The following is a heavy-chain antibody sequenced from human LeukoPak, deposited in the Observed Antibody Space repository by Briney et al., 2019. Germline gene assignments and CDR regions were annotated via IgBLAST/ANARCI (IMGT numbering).Heavy chain of an antibody. Sequence: PETLSLTCAVYGGSFSGYYWSWIRQPPGKGLEWIGEINHSGSTNYNPSLKSRVTISVDTSKNQFSLKLSSVTAADTAVNYCARQYSNSPYYYYYYYMDVWGKGTTVTVSS. J-gene: IGHJ6*03. CDR1: GGSFSGYY. CDR2: INHSGST. CDR3: ARQYSNSPYYYYYYYMDV. D-gene: IGHD4-11*01. V-gene: IGHV4-34*01.